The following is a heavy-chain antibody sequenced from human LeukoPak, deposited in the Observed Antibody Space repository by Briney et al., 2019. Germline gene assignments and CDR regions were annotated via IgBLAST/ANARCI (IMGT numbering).Heavy chain of an antibody. D-gene: IGHD3-22*01. CDR1: GGTFSSYA. CDR2: IIPIFGTA. J-gene: IGHJ4*02. V-gene: IGHV1-69*13. CDR3: ARGWDYDSGGRPTAYVY. Sequence: SVKVSCKASGGTFSSYAISWVRQAPGQGLEWMGGIIPIFGTANYAQKFQGRVTITADESTSTAYMELSSLRSEDTAVYYCARGWDYDSGGRPTAYVYWGQGTLVTVSS.